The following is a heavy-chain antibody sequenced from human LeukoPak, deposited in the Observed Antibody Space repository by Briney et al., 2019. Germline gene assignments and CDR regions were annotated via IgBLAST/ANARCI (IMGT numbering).Heavy chain of an antibody. D-gene: IGHD3-22*01. CDR1: GGTFSSYA. CDR2: IIPIFGTA. J-gene: IGHJ4*02. V-gene: IGHV1-69*13. CDR3: ARGWDYDSGGRPTAYVY. Sequence: SVKVSCKASGGTFSSYAISWVRQAPGQGLEWMGGIIPIFGTANYAQKFQGRVTITADESTSTAYMELSSLRSEDTAVYYCARGWDYDSGGRPTAYVYWGQGTLVTVSS.